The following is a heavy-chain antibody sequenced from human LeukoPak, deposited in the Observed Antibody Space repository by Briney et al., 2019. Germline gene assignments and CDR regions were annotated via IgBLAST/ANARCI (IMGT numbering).Heavy chain of an antibody. CDR1: GFTFSNHW. J-gene: IGHJ4*02. Sequence: PGGSLRLSCAASGFTFSNHWMHWVRQAPGKGLVWVSRIDERGRNAMYADSVKGRFSISRDNAKNTVNLQMNSLRADDTGVYYCIRDEALWRLDYWGQGTLVTVSS. CDR2: IDERGRNA. V-gene: IGHV3-74*03. D-gene: IGHD2-21*01. CDR3: IRDEALWRLDY.